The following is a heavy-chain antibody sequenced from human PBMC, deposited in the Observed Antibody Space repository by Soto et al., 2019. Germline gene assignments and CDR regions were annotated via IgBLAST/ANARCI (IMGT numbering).Heavy chain of an antibody. Sequence: QVQLVQSGAEVKKPGSSVKVSCKASGGTFSTYTITWVRQAPGQGLEWMGRIIPIIGIINYAQKFQGRVTITADKFPRTAYMELTRLRSDDTAVYYCAGDPDSHYNDSHASSYPWGQGTLVTVSS. CDR3: AGDPDSHYNDSHASSYP. CDR2: IIPIIGII. V-gene: IGHV1-69*08. D-gene: IGHD3-22*01. J-gene: IGHJ5*02. CDR1: GGTFSTYT.